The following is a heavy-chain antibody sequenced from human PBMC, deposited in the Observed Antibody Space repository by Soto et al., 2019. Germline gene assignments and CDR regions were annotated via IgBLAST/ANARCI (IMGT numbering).Heavy chain of an antibody. CDR1: GFTFSSYS. Sequence: GGSLRLSCAASGFTFSSYSMNWVRQAPGKGLEWVSYISSSSSTIYYADSVKGRFTISRDNAKNSLYLQMNSLRAEDTAVYYCARVTGFGELQTYYYYYYMDVWGKGTTVTVSS. J-gene: IGHJ6*03. D-gene: IGHD3-10*01. CDR3: ARVTGFGELQTYYYYYYMDV. CDR2: ISSSSSTI. V-gene: IGHV3-48*01.